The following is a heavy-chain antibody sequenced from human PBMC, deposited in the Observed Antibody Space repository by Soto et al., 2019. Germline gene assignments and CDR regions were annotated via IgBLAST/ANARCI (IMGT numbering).Heavy chain of an antibody. CDR3: ARDLICSGGSCSYGMDV. Sequence: ASVKVSCKASGYTFTSYGISWVRQAPGQGLEWMGWISAYNGNTNYAQKLQGRVTMTTDTSTSTAYMELRSLRSDDTAVYYCARDLICSGGSCSYGMDVWGQGTTVTVSS. J-gene: IGHJ6*02. V-gene: IGHV1-18*01. D-gene: IGHD2-15*01. CDR2: ISAYNGNT. CDR1: GYTFTSYG.